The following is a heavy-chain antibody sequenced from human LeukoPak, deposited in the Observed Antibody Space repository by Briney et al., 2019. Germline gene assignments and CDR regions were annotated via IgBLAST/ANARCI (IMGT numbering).Heavy chain of an antibody. D-gene: IGHD4-17*01. CDR3: ARNGDDGTGYHGVDV. J-gene: IGHJ6*02. CDR1: GYTFTAYY. CDR2: INPNSGGT. V-gene: IGHV1-2*02. Sequence: ASVKVSCKASGYTFTAYYMHWVRQARGQGLEWMGWINPNSGGTNYAQNFQGRVTMTRDTSITTAYMELSGLTSGDTAVYYCARNGDDGTGYHGVDVWGPGTTVNVFS.